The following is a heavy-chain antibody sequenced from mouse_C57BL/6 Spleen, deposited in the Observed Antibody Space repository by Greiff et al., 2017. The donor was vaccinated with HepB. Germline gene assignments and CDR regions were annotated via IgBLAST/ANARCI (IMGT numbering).Heavy chain of an antibody. J-gene: IGHJ2*01. V-gene: IGHV1-63*01. CDR3: ARGDYYGSSYGNYFDY. CDR1: GYTFTNYW. Sequence: QVQLKQSGAELVRPGTSVKMSCKASGYTFTNYWIGWAKQRPGHGLEWIGDIYPGGGYTNYNEKFKGKATLTADKSSSTAYMQFSSLTSEDSAIYYCARGDYYGSSYGNYFDYWGQGTTLTVSS. D-gene: IGHD1-1*01. CDR2: IYPGGGYT.